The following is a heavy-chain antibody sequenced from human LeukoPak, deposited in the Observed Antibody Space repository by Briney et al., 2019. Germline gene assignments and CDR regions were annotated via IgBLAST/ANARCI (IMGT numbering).Heavy chain of an antibody. V-gene: IGHV3-66*01. D-gene: IGHD3-3*01. J-gene: IGHJ6*02. CDR3: ARSITIFGVVIIPYYYYGMDV. CDR1: GFAVSSNY. Sequence: GGSLRLSCAASGFAVSSNYMSWVRQAPGKGLEWVSDIYSGGSTYYADSVKGRFTISRDNSKNTLYLQMNSLRAEDTAVYYCARSITIFGVVIIPYYYYGMDVWGQGTTVTVSS. CDR2: IYSGGST.